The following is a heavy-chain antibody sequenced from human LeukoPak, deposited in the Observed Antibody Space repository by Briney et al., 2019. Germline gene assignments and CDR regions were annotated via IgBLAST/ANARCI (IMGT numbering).Heavy chain of an antibody. D-gene: IGHD4-17*01. Sequence: ASVKVSCMASGYTFTSYYMHWVRQAPGQGLEWMGIINPSGGSTSYAQKFQGRVTMTRDTSTSTVYMELSSLRSEVTAVYYCARDLQLRYLFDYWGQGTLVTVSS. CDR3: ARDLQLRYLFDY. V-gene: IGHV1-46*01. CDR2: INPSGGST. J-gene: IGHJ4*02. CDR1: GYTFTSYY.